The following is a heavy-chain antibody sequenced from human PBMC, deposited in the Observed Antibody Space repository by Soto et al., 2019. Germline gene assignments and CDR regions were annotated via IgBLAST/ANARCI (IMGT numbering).Heavy chain of an antibody. D-gene: IGHD3-22*01. V-gene: IGHV1-18*01. CDR3: ARADDSSGYFCY. Sequence: QVQLVQSGAEVKKPGASVKVSCKASGYTFTSYGISWVRQAPGQGLEWMGWISAYNGNTNYAQKLQGRVTITTDTSTSTAYIELRSLRSDDTDVYYCARADDSSGYFCYWGQGTLVTVSS. CDR2: ISAYNGNT. J-gene: IGHJ4*02. CDR1: GYTFTSYG.